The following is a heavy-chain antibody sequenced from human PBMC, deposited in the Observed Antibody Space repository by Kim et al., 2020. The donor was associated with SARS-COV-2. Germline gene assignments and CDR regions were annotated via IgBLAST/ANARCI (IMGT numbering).Heavy chain of an antibody. Sequence: ASVKVSCKASGYTFTNYYVNWVRQAPGQGPEWMGWMDPNSGDTGLVQKFQGRVIMTTNTSKDTAYMELRNLRFEETAVYYCAREFRFGDRRPKSWFDPWG. V-gene: IGHV1-8*01. CDR1: GYTFTNYY. CDR3: AREFRFGDRRPKSWFDP. CDR2: MDPNSGDT. D-gene: IGHD3-10*01. J-gene: IGHJ5*02.